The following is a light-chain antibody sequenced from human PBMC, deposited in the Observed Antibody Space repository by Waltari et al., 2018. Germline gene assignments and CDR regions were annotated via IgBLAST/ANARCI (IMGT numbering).Light chain of an antibody. CDR3: QQYNNWPRS. V-gene: IGKV3-15*01. Sequence: EIVMTQSPAPLSVSPGERATLSCRASQSVSSNLAWYQQKPGQAPRLLIYGISNRAAGIPTRFSGSGSGTEFTLTISSLQSEDFAVYYCQQYNNWPRSFGQGTRLEIK. J-gene: IGKJ5*01. CDR2: GIS. CDR1: QSVSSN.